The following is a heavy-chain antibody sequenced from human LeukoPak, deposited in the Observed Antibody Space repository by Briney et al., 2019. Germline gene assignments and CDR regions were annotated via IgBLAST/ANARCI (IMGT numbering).Heavy chain of an antibody. J-gene: IGHJ4*02. CDR3: ARLGRYSYGLRR. V-gene: IGHV4-59*01. D-gene: IGHD5-18*01. Sequence: SETLSLTCTVSGGSISSYYWSWIRQPPGKGLEWIGYIYYSGSTNYNPSLKSRVTISVDTSKNQFSLKLSSVTAADTAVYYCARLGRYSYGLRRWGQGTLVTVSS. CDR1: GGSISSYY. CDR2: IYYSGST.